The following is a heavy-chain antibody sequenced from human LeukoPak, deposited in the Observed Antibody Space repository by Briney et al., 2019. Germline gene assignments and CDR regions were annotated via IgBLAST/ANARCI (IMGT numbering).Heavy chain of an antibody. J-gene: IGHJ6*03. CDR3: ARCSYSYYYMDV. V-gene: IGHV4-38-2*01. CDR2: VFRSGTT. D-gene: IGHD2-21*01. CDR1: GYSISSGFY. Sequence: SETLSLTCAVSGYSISSGFYWGWIRQPPGKGLEWIGNVFRSGTTYYNPSLKSRVTISVDTSKNQFSLKLTSVTAADTALYYCARCSYSYYYMDVWGKGTTVTVSS.